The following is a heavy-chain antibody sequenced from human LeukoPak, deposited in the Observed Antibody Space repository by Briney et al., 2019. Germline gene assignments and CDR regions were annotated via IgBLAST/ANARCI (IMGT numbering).Heavy chain of an antibody. D-gene: IGHD2-2*01. V-gene: IGHV1-2*06. Sequence: ASVKVSCTASGYTFTGYHMHWVRQAPGQGLEWMGRINPNSGDTNYAQKFQGRVTMTRDASISTAYMELSRLRSDDTAVYYCARDYCSSTSCLFDYWGQGTLVTVSS. CDR3: ARDYCSSTSCLFDY. CDR2: INPNSGDT. CDR1: GYTFTGYH. J-gene: IGHJ4*02.